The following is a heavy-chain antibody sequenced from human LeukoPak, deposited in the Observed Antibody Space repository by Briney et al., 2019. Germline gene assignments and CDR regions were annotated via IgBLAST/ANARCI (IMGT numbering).Heavy chain of an antibody. V-gene: IGHV3-74*01. J-gene: IGHJ6*02. Sequence: GGSLRLSCAASGFTFSSYWMHWVRQAPGKGLVWVSRINSDGSRTSYADSVKGRFTVSRDNAKNTLYLQMNSLRAEDTAVYYCARDASYSSGWYPTYYYYYGMDVWGQGTTVTVSS. CDR3: ARDASYSSGWYPTYYYYYGMDV. CDR1: GFTFSSYW. CDR2: INSDGSRT. D-gene: IGHD6-19*01.